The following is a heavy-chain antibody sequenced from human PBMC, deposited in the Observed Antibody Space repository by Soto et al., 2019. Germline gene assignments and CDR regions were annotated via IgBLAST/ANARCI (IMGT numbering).Heavy chain of an antibody. J-gene: IGHJ4*02. CDR2: INSDGSSK. CDR1: GLTFSSYW. Sequence: LXLSFASSGLTFSSYWMHWVRQAPGKGLVWVSRINSDGSSKSYADSVKGRFTISRDNAKNTLYLQMNSLRAEETAVYYCASLTTVVTQNDYWGQGTLVTVS. V-gene: IGHV3-74*01. D-gene: IGHD4-17*01. CDR3: ASLTTVVTQNDY.